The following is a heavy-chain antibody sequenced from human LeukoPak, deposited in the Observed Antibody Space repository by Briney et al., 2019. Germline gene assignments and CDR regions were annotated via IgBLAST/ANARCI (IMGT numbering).Heavy chain of an antibody. D-gene: IGHD4-17*01. CDR1: GFTFSIYS. Sequence: PGGSLRLSCAASGFTFSIYSMNWVRQAPGKGLEWVSSIGGSSSSLYYAESAKGRFTISRDNARNSLYLQMNSVRAEDTAVYYCAKEAGQDYGALDAFDVWGQGTMVTVSS. CDR3: AKEAGQDYGALDAFDV. V-gene: IGHV3-21*01. J-gene: IGHJ3*01. CDR2: IGGSSSSL.